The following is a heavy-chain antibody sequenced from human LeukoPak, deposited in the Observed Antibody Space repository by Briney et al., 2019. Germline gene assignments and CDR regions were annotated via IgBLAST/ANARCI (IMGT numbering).Heavy chain of an antibody. CDR1: GGSISSGGYY. D-gene: IGHD3-22*01. CDR3: ARVVYDSSDYLFDY. V-gene: IGHV4-31*03. CDR2: IYYSGST. J-gene: IGHJ4*02. Sequence: PSGTLSLTCTVSGGSISSGGYYWSWIRQHPGKGLEWIGYIYYSGSTYYNPSLKSRVTISVDTSKNQFSLKLSSVTAADTAVYYCARVVYDSSDYLFDYWGQGTLVTVSS.